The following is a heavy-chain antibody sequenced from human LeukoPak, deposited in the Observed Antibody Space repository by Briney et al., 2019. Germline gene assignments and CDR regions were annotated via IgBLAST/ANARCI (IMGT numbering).Heavy chain of an antibody. CDR1: GFTFSSYA. V-gene: IGHV3-23*01. J-gene: IGHJ6*02. D-gene: IGHD3-10*01. CDR3: AKGPKSLWFGELLPYYYGMDV. Sequence: GGSLRLSCAASGFTFSSYAMSWVRQAPGKGLEWVSAISGSGGSTYYADSVKGRFTISRDNSKNTLYLQMNSLRAEDTAVYYCAKGPKSLWFGELLPYYYGMDVWGQGTTVTVSS. CDR2: ISGSGGST.